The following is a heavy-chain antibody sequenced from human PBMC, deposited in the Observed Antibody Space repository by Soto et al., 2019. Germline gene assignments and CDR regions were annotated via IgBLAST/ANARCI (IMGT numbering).Heavy chain of an antibody. J-gene: IGHJ3*02. Sequence: SETLSLTCTVSGGSMSSYYWSWIRKPPGKGLEWIGYIYYSGSTNYNPSLKSRVTISVDTSKNQFSLKLSSVTAADTAVYYCARESAFYDSSGYYPHDAFEIWGQGTMVTVSS. CDR2: IYYSGST. CDR3: ARESAFYDSSGYYPHDAFEI. V-gene: IGHV4-59*01. D-gene: IGHD3-22*01. CDR1: GGSMSSYY.